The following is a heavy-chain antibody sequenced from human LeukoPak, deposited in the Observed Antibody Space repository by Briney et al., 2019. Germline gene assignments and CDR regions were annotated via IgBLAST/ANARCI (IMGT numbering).Heavy chain of an antibody. D-gene: IGHD3-22*01. V-gene: IGHV3-9*01. Sequence: GGSLRLSCAASGFTFDDYAMHWVRQAPGKGLEWVSGISWNSGSIGYADSVKGRFTISRDNAKNSLYLQMNSLRAEDTALYYRAKDISAMIVTVFDYWGQGTLVTVSS. J-gene: IGHJ4*02. CDR3: AKDISAMIVTVFDY. CDR1: GFTFDDYA. CDR2: ISWNSGSI.